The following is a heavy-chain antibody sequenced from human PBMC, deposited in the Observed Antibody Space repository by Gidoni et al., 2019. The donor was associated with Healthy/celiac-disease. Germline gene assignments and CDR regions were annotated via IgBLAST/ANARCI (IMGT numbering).Heavy chain of an antibody. J-gene: IGHJ4*02. CDR2: IYSGGST. V-gene: IGHV3-53*01. CDR1: GFHVSSNY. D-gene: IGHD2-15*01. CDR3: ARDRRYCSGGSCTTVDY. Sequence: EVQLVESGGGLIQPGGSLRLSCAASGFHVSSNYMSWVRQAPGKGLEWVSVIYSGGSTYYADSVKGRFTISRDNSKNTLYLQMNSLRAEDTAVYYCARDRRYCSGGSCTTVDYWGQGTLVTVSS.